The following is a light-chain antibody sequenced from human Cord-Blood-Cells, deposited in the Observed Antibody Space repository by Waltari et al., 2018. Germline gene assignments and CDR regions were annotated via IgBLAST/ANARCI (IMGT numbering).Light chain of an antibody. Sequence: QSVTISCTGTSSDVGGYNYVSWYQQHPGKAPKLMIYEVSKRPSGVPDRFSGSKSGNTASLTVSGLQAEDEADYYCSSYAGSNNVVFGGGTKLTVL. CDR1: SSDVGGYNY. J-gene: IGLJ2*01. V-gene: IGLV2-8*01. CDR2: EVS. CDR3: SSYAGSNNVV.